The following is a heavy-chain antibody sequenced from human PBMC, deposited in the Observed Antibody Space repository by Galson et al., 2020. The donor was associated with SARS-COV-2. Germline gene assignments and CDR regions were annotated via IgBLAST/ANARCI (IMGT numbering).Heavy chain of an antibody. CDR3: ARLVRYQLLLGGDWFDP. CDR1: GYSFTSYW. CDR2: IDPSDSYT. V-gene: IGHV5-10-1*01. J-gene: IGHJ5*02. D-gene: IGHD2-2*01. Sequence: HGESLKISCKGSGYSFTSYWISWVRQMPGKGLEWMGRIDPSDSYTNYSPSFQGHVTISADKSISTAYLQWSSLKASDTAMYYCARLVRYQLLLGGDWFDPWGQGTLVTVSS.